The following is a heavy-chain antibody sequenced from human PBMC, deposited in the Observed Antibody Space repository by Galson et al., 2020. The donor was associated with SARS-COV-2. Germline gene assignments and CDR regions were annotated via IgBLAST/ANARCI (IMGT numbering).Heavy chain of an antibody. CDR1: GYSISSGYH. CDR2: IYHSGNT. D-gene: IGHD1-26*01. Sequence: SQTLSLTCAVSGYSISSGYHWGWIRQPPGKGLECIGSIYHSGNTYYNPSLESRVTISVDTSKNQFSLKLRSVTAADTAVYYCARGNEFRPYSACKNGGQGILVTVSS. J-gene: IGHJ4*02. V-gene: IGHV4-38-2*01. CDR3: ARGNEFRPYSACKN.